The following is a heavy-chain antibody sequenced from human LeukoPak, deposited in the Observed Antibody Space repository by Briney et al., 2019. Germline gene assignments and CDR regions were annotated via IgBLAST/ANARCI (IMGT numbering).Heavy chain of an antibody. V-gene: IGHV4-38-2*01. CDR1: GYSISSGYY. CDR3: AGHYGDYTKPFDY. CDR2: IYRSGST. Sequence: SETLSLTCAVSGYSISSGYYWGWIRQPPGKGLKWIGTIYRSGSTYYNPSLKSRVTISVDTSKNQLSLRLRSVTAADTAVYCCAGHYGDYTKPFDYWGQGTLVTVSS. J-gene: IGHJ4*02. D-gene: IGHD4-17*01.